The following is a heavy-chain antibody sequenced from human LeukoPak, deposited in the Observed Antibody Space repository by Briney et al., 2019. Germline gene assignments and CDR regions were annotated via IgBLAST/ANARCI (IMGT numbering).Heavy chain of an antibody. CDR1: GFTFSSYA. V-gene: IGHV3-23*01. Sequence: GGSLRLSCAASGFTFSSYAMSWVRQAPGEGLEWVSDISGSGGSTHYADSVKGRFTISRDNSKNTLYLQMNSLRAEDTAVYYCAKTGTPWYYFDYWGQGTLVTVSS. CDR3: AKTGTPWYYFDY. J-gene: IGHJ4*02. D-gene: IGHD6-13*01. CDR2: ISGSGGST.